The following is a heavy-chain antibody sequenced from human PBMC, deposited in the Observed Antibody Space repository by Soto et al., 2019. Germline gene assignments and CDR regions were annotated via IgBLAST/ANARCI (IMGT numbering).Heavy chain of an antibody. CDR2: ISGSGGST. V-gene: IGHV3-23*01. CDR1: GFTFSSYA. J-gene: IGHJ1*01. D-gene: IGHD6-19*01. Sequence: GGSLRLSCAASGFTFSSYAMSWVRQAPGKGLEWVSTISGSGGSTYYADSVKGRFTISRGNSKNTLYLQMNSLRAEDTAVYYCAKGPGIAVAEAEYFQHWGQGTLVTVSS. CDR3: AKGPGIAVAEAEYFQH.